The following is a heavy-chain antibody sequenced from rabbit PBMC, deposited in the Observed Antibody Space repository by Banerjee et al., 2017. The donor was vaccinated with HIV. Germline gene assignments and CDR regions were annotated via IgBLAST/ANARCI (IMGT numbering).Heavy chain of an antibody. D-gene: IGHD1-1*01. V-gene: IGHV1S45*01. CDR2: ISISSGNT. CDR1: GFSFSNNYD. J-gene: IGHJ6*01. Sequence: QEQLEESAGDLVQPWASPALTCTATGFSFSNNYDTYWVRQAPGKGLELIACISISSGNTYYASWAKGRFTISKTSSTTVTLQMTSLTAADTATYFCAREDGGVGGYDNKWWGPGTLVTVS. CDR3: AREDGGVGGYDNKW.